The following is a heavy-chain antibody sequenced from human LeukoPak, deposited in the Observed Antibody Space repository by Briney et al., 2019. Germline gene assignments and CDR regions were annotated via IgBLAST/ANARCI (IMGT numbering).Heavy chain of an antibody. CDR3: AKEVIAAGGNFEY. CDR2: ISYDGNNK. CDR1: GFTFSTSI. J-gene: IGHJ4*02. D-gene: IGHD6-13*01. Sequence: GGSLRLSCAASGFTFSTSIMHWVRQAPGKGLEWVAVISYDGNNKYYADSVEGRFTISRDNSKSTLYVQMNSLRAEDTAVYYCAKEVIAAGGNFEYWGQGTLVTVSS. V-gene: IGHV3-30*18.